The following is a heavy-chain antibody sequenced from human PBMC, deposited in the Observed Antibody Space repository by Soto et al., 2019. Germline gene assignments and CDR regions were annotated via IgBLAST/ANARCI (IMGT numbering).Heavy chain of an antibody. V-gene: IGHV3-11*01. D-gene: IGHD2-2*01. CDR3: ARDCRSTSCYGYFHK. CDR1: GFTFSDYY. Sequence: QVQLVESGGGLVKPGGSLRLSCAASGFTFSDYYMSWIRQAPGKGLEWVSYISSSDSIIYHADSVKGRFTISRDNAKNSLYLQMNSLRVEDTAVYYCARDCRSTSCYGYFHKWGQGTLVTVSS. CDR2: ISSSDSII. J-gene: IGHJ1*01.